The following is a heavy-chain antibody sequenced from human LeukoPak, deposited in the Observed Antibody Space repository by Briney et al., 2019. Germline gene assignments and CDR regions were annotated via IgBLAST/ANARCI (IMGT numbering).Heavy chain of an antibody. Sequence: GGSLRLSCAASGFTFSSYTMHWVRQAPGKGLEWVAVISYDGSNKYYADSVKGRFTISRDNSKNTLYLQMNSLRAEDTAVYYCAKVGKNYYGSGSFDYWGQGTLVTVSS. V-gene: IGHV3-30-3*01. CDR2: ISYDGSNK. CDR3: AKVGKNYYGSGSFDY. CDR1: GFTFSSYT. D-gene: IGHD3-10*01. J-gene: IGHJ4*02.